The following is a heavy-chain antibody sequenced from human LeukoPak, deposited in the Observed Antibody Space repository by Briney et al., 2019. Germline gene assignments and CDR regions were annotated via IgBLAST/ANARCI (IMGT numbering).Heavy chain of an antibody. CDR2: IIPILGIA. Sequence: SVKVSCKASGGTFSSYAISWVRQAPGQGLEWMGRIIPILGIANYAQKFQGRVTITADKSTSTAYMELCSLRSEDTAVYYCARDRGYSSGWYYFDYWGQGTLVTVSS. CDR3: ARDRGYSSGWYYFDY. CDR1: GGTFSSYA. V-gene: IGHV1-69*04. D-gene: IGHD6-19*01. J-gene: IGHJ4*02.